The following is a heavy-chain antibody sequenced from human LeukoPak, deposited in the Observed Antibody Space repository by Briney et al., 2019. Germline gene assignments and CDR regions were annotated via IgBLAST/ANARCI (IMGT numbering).Heavy chain of an antibody. J-gene: IGHJ4*02. CDR2: VKSKTDGGTT. V-gene: IGHV3-15*01. D-gene: IGHD1-26*01. CDR1: GFTFSSYA. CDR3: TTVGTTSPIAEEYFDY. Sequence: GGSLRLSCAASGFTFSSYAMSWVRQAPGKGLEWVGRVKSKTDGGTTDYAAPVKGRFTISRDDSENTLFLQLNSLKTEDTALYYCTTVGTTSPIAEEYFDYWGQGTLVTVSS.